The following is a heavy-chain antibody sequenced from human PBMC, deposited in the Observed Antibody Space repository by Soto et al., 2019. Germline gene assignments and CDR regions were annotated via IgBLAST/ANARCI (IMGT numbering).Heavy chain of an antibody. CDR2: IDPSDSYT. CDR1: GYSFTSYW. J-gene: IGHJ5*02. V-gene: IGHV5-10-1*01. Sequence: GESLKISCKGSGYSFTSYWISWVRQMPGKGLEWMGRIDPSDSYTNYSPSFQGHVTISADKSISTAYLQWSSLKASDTAMYYCASGVDYYDSSGYPNWFDPWGQGXLVTVYS. CDR3: ASGVDYYDSSGYPNWFDP. D-gene: IGHD3-22*01.